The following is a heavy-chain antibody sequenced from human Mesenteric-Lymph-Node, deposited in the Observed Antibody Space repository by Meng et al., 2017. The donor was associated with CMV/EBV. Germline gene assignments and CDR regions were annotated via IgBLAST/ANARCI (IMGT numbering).Heavy chain of an antibody. J-gene: IGHJ4*02. Sequence: GESLKISCAASGFTFSSYSMNWVRQAPGKGLEWVAVIWHDGSKKYYADSVKGRFTISRDISKNTVFLQMDSLRAEDTAVYYCAKVGYCSITSCSPDYWGQGTLVTVSS. D-gene: IGHD2-2*01. CDR1: GFTFSSYS. CDR2: IWHDGSKK. CDR3: AKVGYCSITSCSPDY. V-gene: IGHV3-33*03.